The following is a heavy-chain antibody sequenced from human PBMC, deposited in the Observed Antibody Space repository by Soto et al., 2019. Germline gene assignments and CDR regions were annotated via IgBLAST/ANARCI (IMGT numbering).Heavy chain of an antibody. CDR1: GFTFSSYA. J-gene: IGHJ4*02. CDR2: VSIGGST. Sequence: DVQLLESGGGLVQPAGSLRLSCAASGFTFSSYAMGWVRQGPGKGLEWVAVVSIGGSTHYADSARGRFTISRDNSKNTLSLQMNSLTAEDTAVYFCAKRRGAGGHFDYWGQGALVTVSS. CDR3: AKRRGAGGHFDY. V-gene: IGHV3-23*01. D-gene: IGHD2-15*01.